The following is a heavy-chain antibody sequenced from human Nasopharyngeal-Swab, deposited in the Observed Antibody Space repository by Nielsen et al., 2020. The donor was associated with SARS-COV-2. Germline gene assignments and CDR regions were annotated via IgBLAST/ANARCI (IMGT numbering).Heavy chain of an antibody. CDR2: INHSGRT. CDR1: GGSFSGYY. D-gene: IGHD3-10*01. Sequence: SETLSLTSAVYGGSFSGYYWSWIRQPPGKGLEWIGEINHSGRTNYNPSLKSRVTISVDTSKNQFSLKLSSVTAADTAVYYCARGTPMVRGAPFDYWGQGTLVTVSS. J-gene: IGHJ4*02. CDR3: ARGTPMVRGAPFDY. V-gene: IGHV4-34*01.